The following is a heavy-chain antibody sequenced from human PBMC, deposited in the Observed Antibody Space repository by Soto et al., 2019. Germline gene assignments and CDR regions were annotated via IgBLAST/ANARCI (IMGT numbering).Heavy chain of an antibody. V-gene: IGHV1-3*01. D-gene: IGHD6-19*01. CDR3: ARDMSSRAYYFDH. J-gene: IGHJ4*02. CDR2: INAGSGDT. Sequence: QVHLVQSGAELKKPGASVKVSCKASGYTFTTYGMHWVRQAPGQRLEWMGWINAGSGDTKYSQKFQGRVTISRDTSASTAYMELTSLTSEDTAVYYCARDMSSRAYYFDHWGQGTLVTVSA. CDR1: GYTFTTYG.